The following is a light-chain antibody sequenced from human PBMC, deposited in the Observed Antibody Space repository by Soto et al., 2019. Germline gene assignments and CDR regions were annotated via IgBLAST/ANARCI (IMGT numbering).Light chain of an antibody. V-gene: IGKV3-20*01. J-gene: IGKJ3*01. Sequence: EIVLTQSPGTLSLSPGERATLSCRASQSVTTRTLAWYQQKPGQAPRPLIYGASSRATGIPDRFSGTGSGTDFTLTISRLEPEDFAVYYCQQYGSSPFTFGPGTKVDIK. CDR3: QQYGSSPFT. CDR1: QSVTTRT. CDR2: GAS.